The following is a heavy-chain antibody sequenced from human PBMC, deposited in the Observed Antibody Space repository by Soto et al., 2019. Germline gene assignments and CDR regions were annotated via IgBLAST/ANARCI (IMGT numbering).Heavy chain of an antibody. V-gene: IGHV4-39*01. CDR1: GGSINGNNYY. CDR3: ARQVATGFGY. Sequence: SETLSLTCSVSGGSINGNNYYWGWIRQPPGKGLEWIGSINYSGSTHYNPSLKSRLTISVDTSKDQFSLRLTSVTAADTAVYYCARQVATGFGYWGQGILVTVSS. CDR2: INYSGST. D-gene: IGHD1-1*01. J-gene: IGHJ4*02.